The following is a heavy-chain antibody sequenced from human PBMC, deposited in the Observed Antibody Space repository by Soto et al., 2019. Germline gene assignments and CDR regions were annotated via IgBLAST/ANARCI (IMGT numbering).Heavy chain of an antibody. CDR2: INQDGSEK. CDR1: GFTFRTYW. CDR3: AGDGSTSWYSYDYHGMDV. D-gene: IGHD5-18*01. V-gene: IGHV3-7*05. J-gene: IGHJ6*02. Sequence: EVQLVESGGGLVQPGGSLRLSCGASGFTFRTYWLSWVRQVPGKGLEWVANINQDGSEKNYVDSVKGRFTISRDNAKNSLHLQMSSLRAEDTALYYCAGDGSTSWYSYDYHGMDVWGQGTTVTVSS.